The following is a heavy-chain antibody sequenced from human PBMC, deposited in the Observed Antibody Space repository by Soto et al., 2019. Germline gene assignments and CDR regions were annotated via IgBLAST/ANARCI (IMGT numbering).Heavy chain of an antibody. Sequence: PGGSLRLSCAASGFTFSTYGMYWVRQAPGKGLEWVAVISYTGTNTYYEDSVKGRFTISRDNSKNTLHLQMNSLRAEDTAVYYCSNFQAVGAPRNYFYSWGQGALVTVYS. CDR2: ISYTGTNT. CDR3: SNFQAVGAPRNYFYS. D-gene: IGHD1-26*01. V-gene: IGHV3-30*18. CDR1: GFTFSTYG. J-gene: IGHJ4*02.